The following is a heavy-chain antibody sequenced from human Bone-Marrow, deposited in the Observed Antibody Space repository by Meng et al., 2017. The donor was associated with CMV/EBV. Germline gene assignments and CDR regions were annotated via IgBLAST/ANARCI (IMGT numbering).Heavy chain of an antibody. CDR1: GGTFSSYA. Sequence: SVKVSCKASGGTFSSYAISWVRQAPGQGLEWMGGIIPIFGTANYAQKFQGRVTITTDESTSTAYMELSSLRSEDTAVYYCARDVGVVPAAGFDYWGQGTLVTVSS. CDR3: ARDVGVVPAAGFDY. J-gene: IGHJ4*02. D-gene: IGHD2-2*01. CDR2: IIPIFGTA. V-gene: IGHV1-69*05.